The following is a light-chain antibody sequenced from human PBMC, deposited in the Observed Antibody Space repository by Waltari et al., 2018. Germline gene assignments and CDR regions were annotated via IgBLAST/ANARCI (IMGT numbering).Light chain of an antibody. CDR2: DAS. J-gene: IGKJ4*01. Sequence: EIVLTQSPATLSLSPGERATLSCRASQSVSSYLAWYQQKPGQAPRLLIYDASNRATGIPARFRGSGSGTDFTLTISSLEPEDFAVYYCQQRSNWPPGTFGGGTKVEIK. V-gene: IGKV3-11*01. CDR1: QSVSSY. CDR3: QQRSNWPPGT.